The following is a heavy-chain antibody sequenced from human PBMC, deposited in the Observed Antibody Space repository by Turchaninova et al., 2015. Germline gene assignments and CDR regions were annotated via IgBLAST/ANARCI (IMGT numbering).Heavy chain of an antibody. Sequence: QVQLQESGPGLVRPSGTLSLACAVSCYSISRGYYGAWIRQPPGKGLGWIGSVYHSGTTYYNPSLKSRVTISIDTSKNHFSLKLSSVTAADTAVYYCGGYSYAHWGQGTLVTVSS. CDR2: VYHSGTT. V-gene: IGHV4-38-2*01. D-gene: IGHD5-18*01. J-gene: IGHJ4*02. CDR3: GGYSYAH. CDR1: CYSISRGYY.